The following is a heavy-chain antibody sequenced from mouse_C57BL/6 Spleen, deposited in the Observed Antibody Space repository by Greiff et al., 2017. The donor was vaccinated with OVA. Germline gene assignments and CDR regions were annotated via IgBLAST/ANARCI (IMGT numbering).Heavy chain of an antibody. CDR2: INPGSGGT. CDR1: GYAFTNYL. D-gene: IGHD2-1*01. Sequence: QVQLKESGAELVRPGTSVKVSCKASGYAFTNYLIEWVKQRPGQGLEWIGVINPGSGGTNYNEKFKGKATLTADKSSSTAYMQLSSLTSEDSAVYFCARGGWGNYDYAMDYWGQGTSVTVSS. J-gene: IGHJ4*01. V-gene: IGHV1-54*01. CDR3: ARGGWGNYDYAMDY.